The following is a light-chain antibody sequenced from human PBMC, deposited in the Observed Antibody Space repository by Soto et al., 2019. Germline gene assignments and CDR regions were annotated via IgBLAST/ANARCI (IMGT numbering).Light chain of an antibody. CDR3: QQYGSSPWT. CDR2: GAS. Sequence: EIVLTQAPGTLPLSPGERATLACRASQSISSTYLVWYQQKPGQSPRLLIYGASSRANGIPDRFSGSGSGTDFTLTITRLEPEDFAVYYCQQYGSSPWTFGQGTKVEIK. J-gene: IGKJ1*01. V-gene: IGKV3-20*01. CDR1: QSISSTY.